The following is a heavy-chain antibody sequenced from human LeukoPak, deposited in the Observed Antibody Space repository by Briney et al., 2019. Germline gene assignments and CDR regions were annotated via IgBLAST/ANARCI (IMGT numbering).Heavy chain of an antibody. J-gene: IGHJ6*03. CDR3: AREGGRVVGVVLPNDYYYYYMDV. D-gene: IGHD3-3*01. CDR2: INHSGST. Sequence: SETLSLTCAVYGGSFSGYYWSWIRQPPGKELEWIGEINHSGSTNYNPSLKSRVTISVDTSKNQFSLKLSSVTAADTAVYYCAREGGRVVGVVLPNDYYYYYMDVWGKGTTVTVSS. V-gene: IGHV4-34*01. CDR1: GGSFSGYY.